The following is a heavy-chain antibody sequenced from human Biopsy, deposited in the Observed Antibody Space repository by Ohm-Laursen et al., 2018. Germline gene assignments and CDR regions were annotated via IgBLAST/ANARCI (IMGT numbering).Heavy chain of an antibody. J-gene: IGHJ4*02. Sequence: PGTLSLTCTVTGGSISRSSYYWDWIRQPPGKGLEWIGSIYYSGSTYYNPSLKSRVTISADRSKNQFSLKLTSVTAADTAVYYCARLGSGDYFPTFFDFWGQGALVTVSS. D-gene: IGHD5-12*01. CDR1: GGSISRSSYY. CDR2: IYYSGST. V-gene: IGHV4-39*07. CDR3: ARLGSGDYFPTFFDF.